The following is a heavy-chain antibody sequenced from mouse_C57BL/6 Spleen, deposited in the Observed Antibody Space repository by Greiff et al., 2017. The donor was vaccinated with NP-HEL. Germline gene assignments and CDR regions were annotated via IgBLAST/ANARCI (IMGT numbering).Heavy chain of an antibody. D-gene: IGHD2-2*01. J-gene: IGHJ2*01. CDR1: GYTFTSYW. CDR3: AVTSTMVTTTADY. CDR2: IHPSDSDT. Sequence: VQLQQPGAELVKPGASVKVSCKASGYTFTSYWMHWVKQRPGQGLEWIGRIHPSDSDTNYNQKFKGKATLTVDKSSSTAYMQLSSLTSEDSAVYYCAVTSTMVTTTADYWGQGTTLTVSS. V-gene: IGHV1-74*01.